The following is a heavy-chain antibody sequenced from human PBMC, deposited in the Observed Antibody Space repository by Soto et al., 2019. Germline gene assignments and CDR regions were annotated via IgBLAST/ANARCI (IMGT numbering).Heavy chain of an antibody. CDR1: GGSIDSSAYY. CDR2: IKYGGSS. D-gene: IGHD2-21*02. Sequence: PSETLSLTCAVSGGSIDSSAYYWGWIRQPPGKGLEWIGSIKYGGSSYYNPSLKSRVTISVDTSKNHFSLKLSSVTAADTAVYYCVRRDCGGDCYSWYYWGQGTLVTFSS. CDR3: VRRDCGGDCYSWYY. V-gene: IGHV4-39*02. J-gene: IGHJ4*02.